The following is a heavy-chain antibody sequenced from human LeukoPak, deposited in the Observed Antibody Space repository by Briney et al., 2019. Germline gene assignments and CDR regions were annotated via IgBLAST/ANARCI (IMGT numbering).Heavy chain of an antibody. CDR3: ARADGSGTYFDY. V-gene: IGHV4-59*01. D-gene: IGHD3-10*01. CDR2: IYSSGST. J-gene: IGHJ4*02. CDR1: GGSISSYY. Sequence: SETLSLTCTVSGGSISSYYWSWIQQLPGKGLEWIGYIYSSGSTNYNPSLKSRVTISVDTSKKQFSLKLSSVTAADTAVYYCARADGSGTYFDYWGQGTLVTVSS.